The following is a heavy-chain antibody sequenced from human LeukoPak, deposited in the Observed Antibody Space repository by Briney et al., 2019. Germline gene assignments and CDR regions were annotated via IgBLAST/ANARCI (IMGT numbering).Heavy chain of an antibody. Sequence: GGSLGLSCAASGFTFSSYWMTWVRQAPGKGLEWVASIKPDGSEKYYVDSMKGRFTISRDNAKNSLYLEMNSLRAEDTAVYYCARGPLYYYYGMDVWGQGTTVTVSS. J-gene: IGHJ6*02. CDR1: GFTFSSYW. V-gene: IGHV3-7*01. CDR3: ARGPLYYYYGMDV. CDR2: IKPDGSEK.